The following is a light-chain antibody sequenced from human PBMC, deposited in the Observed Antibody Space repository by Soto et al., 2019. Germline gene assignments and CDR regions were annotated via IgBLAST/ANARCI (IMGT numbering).Light chain of an antibody. J-gene: IGKJ5*01. CDR1: QSVSSSY. Sequence: EIVVTQSPGTLSLSPGERATLSCRASQSVSSSYLAWYQQKPGQAPRLIIYGASDRATGIPDRFSGSGSGTDFTLTISRLEPEDFAVYYCQQYGSSPYTFGQGTRLEIK. CDR3: QQYGSSPYT. V-gene: IGKV3-20*01. CDR2: GAS.